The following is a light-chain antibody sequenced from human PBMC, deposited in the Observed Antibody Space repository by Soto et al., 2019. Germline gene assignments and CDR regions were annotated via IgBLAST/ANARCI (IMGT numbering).Light chain of an antibody. V-gene: IGKV1-9*01. CDR3: QQLRSYTIT. J-gene: IGKJ5*01. CDR2: AAS. Sequence: DIQMTQSPSFLSESVGDRFTISCRASQDIRTSLAWYQKKPGKAPKVLIHAASTLQSGVPSRLSGSGYGTELTITINSMQTEDFETYYCQQLRSYTITFGQGTRLEI. CDR1: QDIRTS.